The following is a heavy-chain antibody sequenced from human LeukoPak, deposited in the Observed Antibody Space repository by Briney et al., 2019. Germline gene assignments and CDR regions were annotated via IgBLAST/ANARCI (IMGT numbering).Heavy chain of an antibody. J-gene: IGHJ4*02. CDR1: GFTFSSYW. CDR2: IKQDGSEK. V-gene: IGHV3-7*01. D-gene: IGHD3-10*01. Sequence: GGSLRLSCAASGFTFSSYWMSWVRQAPGKGLEWVANIKQDGSEKYYVDSVKGRFTISRDNAKNSLYLQMNSLRAEDTAVYYCARDSPEYYNGPYYFDYWGQGTLVTVSS. CDR3: ARDSPEYYNGPYYFDY.